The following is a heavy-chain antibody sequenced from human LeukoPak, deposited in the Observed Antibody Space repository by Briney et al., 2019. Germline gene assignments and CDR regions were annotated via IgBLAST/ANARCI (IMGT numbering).Heavy chain of an antibody. D-gene: IGHD1-26*01. CDR3: ARQGWSYYS. V-gene: IGHV4-39*01. Sequence: SETLSLTCTVSGGSISSSSYYWGWIRQPPGKGLEWIGSIYYSGSTYYNPSLKSRVTISVDTSKNQFSLKLSSVTAADTAVYYCARQGWSYYSWGQGTLVTVSS. CDR2: IYYSGST. J-gene: IGHJ4*02. CDR1: GGSISSSSYY.